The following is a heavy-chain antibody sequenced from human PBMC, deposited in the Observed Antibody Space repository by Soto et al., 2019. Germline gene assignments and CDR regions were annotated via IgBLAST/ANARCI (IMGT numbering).Heavy chain of an antibody. D-gene: IGHD2-15*01. CDR1: GFTFSDFG. J-gene: IGHJ4*02. Sequence: EVQLLESGGDLVQSGGSLRLSCEASGFTFSDFGMSWVRQIPGKGLEWVSTVNNDGRNTHYADSVEGRFTISRDNSKNRLYLQLSSLRAEDTAVYYCARGLPLPDFWGQGTLVTVSS. CDR2: VNNDGRNT. CDR3: ARGLPLPDF. V-gene: IGHV3-23*01.